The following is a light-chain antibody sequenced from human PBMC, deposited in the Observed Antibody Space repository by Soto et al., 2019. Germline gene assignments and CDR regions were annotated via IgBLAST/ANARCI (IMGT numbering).Light chain of an antibody. Sequence: EIVMTHSPATLSVSPGERATLSCRASQSVGSNLAWYQQKPGQAPRLLIYGASKRATGIPARFSGSRSGTEFTLTISSLQSEDFVVYYCQQYNDWPPTWTFGQGTKVEIK. CDR1: QSVGSN. CDR2: GAS. CDR3: QQYNDWPPTWT. V-gene: IGKV3-15*01. J-gene: IGKJ1*01.